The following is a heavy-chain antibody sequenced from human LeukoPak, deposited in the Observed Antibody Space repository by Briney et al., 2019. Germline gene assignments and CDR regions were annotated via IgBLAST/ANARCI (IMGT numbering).Heavy chain of an antibody. CDR1: GFTFSSYS. V-gene: IGHV3-21*01. CDR2: ISSSSSYI. J-gene: IGHJ5*02. CDR3: ARDSRRHWFDP. Sequence: GGSLRLSCAASGFTFSSYSMNWVRQAPGKGLEWVSSISSSSSYIYYADSVKGRFTISRDNAKNSLYPQMNSLRAEDTAVYYCARDSRRHWFDPWGQGTLVTVSP.